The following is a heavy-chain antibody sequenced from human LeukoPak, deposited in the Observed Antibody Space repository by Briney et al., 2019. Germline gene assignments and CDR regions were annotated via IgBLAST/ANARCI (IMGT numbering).Heavy chain of an antibody. V-gene: IGHV3-20*04. CDR1: GSTFDDYG. D-gene: IGHD3-9*01. Sequence: GGSLRLSCAASGSTFDDYGMSWVRQVPGKGLEWVSGINWNGGSTGNADSVKGRFTISRDNSKNILYLQMNSLRADDTAVYYCAKVSESNYDILTGYYTPYYFDYWGQGTLVTVSS. CDR3: AKVSESNYDILTGYYTPYYFDY. CDR2: INWNGGST. J-gene: IGHJ4*02.